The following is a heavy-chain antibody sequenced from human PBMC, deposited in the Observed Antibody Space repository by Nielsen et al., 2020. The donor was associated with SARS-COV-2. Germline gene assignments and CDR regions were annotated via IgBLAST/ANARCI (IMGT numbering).Heavy chain of an antibody. CDR3: ARVWDY. CDR2: ISYDGSNK. J-gene: IGHJ4*02. V-gene: IGHV3-30*03. Sequence: GESLKISCAASGFTFSSSGMHWVRRAPGKGLEWVAVISYDGSNKYYADSVKGRFTVSRDNSKNTLYLQMSSLRSEDTAVYYCARVWDYWGQGTLVTVSS. CDR1: GFTFSSSG.